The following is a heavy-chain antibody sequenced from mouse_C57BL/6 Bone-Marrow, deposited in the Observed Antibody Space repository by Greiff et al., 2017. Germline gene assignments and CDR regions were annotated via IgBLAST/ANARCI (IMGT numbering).Heavy chain of an antibody. V-gene: IGHV1-81*01. CDR3: ARWGYGYDVNY. Sequence: QVQLKESGAELARPGASVKLSCKASGYTFTSYGISWVKQRTGQGLEWIGEIYPRSGNTYYNEKFKGKATLTADKSSSTAYMELRSLTSKDSAVYFCARWGYGYDVNYWGQGTTLTVSS. J-gene: IGHJ2*01. CDR1: GYTFTSYG. CDR2: IYPRSGNT. D-gene: IGHD2-2*01.